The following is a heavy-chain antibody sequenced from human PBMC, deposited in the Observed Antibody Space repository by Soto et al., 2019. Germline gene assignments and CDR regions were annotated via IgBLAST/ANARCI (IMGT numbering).Heavy chain of an antibody. V-gene: IGHV4-31*03. D-gene: IGHD3-22*01. CDR3: AIGRGGYYHFDH. J-gene: IGHJ4*02. CDR2: VYYSGST. CDR1: GGSISSSGYY. Sequence: SETLSLTCSVSGGSISSSGYYCTWIRQHPGKGLEWIGYVYYSGSTYYNPSLKSRVTISVDTSRNQFSLNLRSVTAADTAVYYCAIGRGGYYHFDHWGQGTLVTSPQ.